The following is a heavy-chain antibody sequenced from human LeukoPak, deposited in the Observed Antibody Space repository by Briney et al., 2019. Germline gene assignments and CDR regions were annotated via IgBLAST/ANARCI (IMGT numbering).Heavy chain of an antibody. Sequence: PGRPLRLSCAASGFTFNIYSMYWVRQAPGKGLEWVASMSSDASSEYYADSVKGRFTISRDNSKNILYLQINSLGAEDTAVYHCARKKMAAAGKGAFDYWGQGTLVTVSS. J-gene: IGHJ4*02. CDR2: MSSDASSE. D-gene: IGHD6-13*01. CDR1: GFTFNIYS. CDR3: ARKKMAAAGKGAFDY. V-gene: IGHV3-30*04.